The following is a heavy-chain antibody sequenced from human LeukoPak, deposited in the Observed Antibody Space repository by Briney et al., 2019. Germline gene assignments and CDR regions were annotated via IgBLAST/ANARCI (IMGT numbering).Heavy chain of an antibody. J-gene: IGHJ4*02. Sequence: ASVKVSSKASGGTFSSYAISWVRQAPGQGLEWMGGIIPIFGTANYAQKFQGRVTITADESTSTAYMELSSLRSEDTAVYYCARDIRDYYDSSGYFDYWGQGTLVTVSS. CDR1: GGTFSSYA. D-gene: IGHD3-22*01. V-gene: IGHV1-69*01. CDR2: IIPIFGTA. CDR3: ARDIRDYYDSSGYFDY.